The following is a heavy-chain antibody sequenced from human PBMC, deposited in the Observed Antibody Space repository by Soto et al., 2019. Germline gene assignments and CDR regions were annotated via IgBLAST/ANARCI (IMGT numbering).Heavy chain of an antibody. J-gene: IGHJ5*02. V-gene: IGHV1-8*01. CDR2: MNPNSGNT. D-gene: IGHD6-13*01. CDR3: ARAAAAGNWFDP. CDR1: GYTFTSYD. Sequence: QVQLVQSGAEVKKPGASVKVSCKASGYTFTSYDINWVRQATGQGLEWMGWMNPNSGNTGNAQKFQGRVTMTRNTSISTAYMELSSLRAEDTAVYYCARAAAAGNWFDPWGQGTLVTVSS.